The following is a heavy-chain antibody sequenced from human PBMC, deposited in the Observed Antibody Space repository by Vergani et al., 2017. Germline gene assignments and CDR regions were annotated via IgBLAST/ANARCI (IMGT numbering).Heavy chain of an antibody. CDR3: VKDAGSYENFFDD. Sequence: EVQLLESGGSLKQPGGSVRLSCAASGFTFSTYAMHWVRQAPGKGLEWVSALTGGGGSTYYAHSFKGRFINSRDNSRDTLYLQMNSLRPEDTATYYCVKDAGSYENFFDDWCEGTMVTVSS. CDR2: LTGGGGST. J-gene: IGHJ4*02. D-gene: IGHD1-26*01. CDR1: GFTFSTYA. V-gene: IGHV3-23*01.